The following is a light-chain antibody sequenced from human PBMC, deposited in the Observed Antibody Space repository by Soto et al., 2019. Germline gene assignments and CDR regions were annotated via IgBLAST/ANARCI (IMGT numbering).Light chain of an antibody. V-gene: IGLV2-14*03. Sequence: QSALTQPASVSGSPGQSITISCTGTSSDVGGHNFVSWYQQHPGKAPQLMIYDVSNRPSGVSNRFSGSKSGNTASLTISGLQAEDEADYYCSSYTSTSTLVVFGGGTKLTVL. CDR3: SSYTSTSTLVV. J-gene: IGLJ2*01. CDR2: DVS. CDR1: SSDVGGHNF.